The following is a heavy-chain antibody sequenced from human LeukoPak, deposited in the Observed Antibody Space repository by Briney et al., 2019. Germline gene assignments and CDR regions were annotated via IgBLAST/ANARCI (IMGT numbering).Heavy chain of an antibody. V-gene: IGHV4-39*07. Sequence: PSETLSLTCTVSGGSISSSSYYWGWIRQPPGKGLEWIGSIYRSGSTYYNPSLKSRVTIAVETSKNQFSLKLSSVTAADKAVYYCARSCRILDIVATIRARLGGNGFDIWGQGTMVTVSS. J-gene: IGHJ3*02. CDR2: IYRSGST. CDR1: GGSISSSSYY. CDR3: ARSCRILDIVATIRARLGGNGFDI. D-gene: IGHD5-12*01.